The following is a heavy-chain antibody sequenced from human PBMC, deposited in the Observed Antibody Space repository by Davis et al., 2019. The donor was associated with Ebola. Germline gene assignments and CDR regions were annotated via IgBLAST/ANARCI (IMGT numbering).Heavy chain of an antibody. CDR2: ISSGGSTI. J-gene: IGHJ3*02. CDR3: ARDAITLVVGVYDI. V-gene: IGHV3-48*04. D-gene: IGHD2-8*02. Sequence: GESLKISCAASGFTFSSYSMNWVRQAPGKGLEWVSYISSGGSTIHYADSVKGRFTISRDNAKNSLYLQMNTLRAEDTAVYYCARDAITLVVGVYDIWGQGTMVTVSS. CDR1: GFTFSSYS.